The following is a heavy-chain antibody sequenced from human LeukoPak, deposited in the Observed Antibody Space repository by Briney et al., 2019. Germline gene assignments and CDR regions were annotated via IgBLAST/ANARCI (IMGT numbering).Heavy chain of an antibody. CDR2: ISSSSSTI. V-gene: IGHV3-48*01. J-gene: IGHJ6*02. D-gene: IGHD6-19*01. CDR3: ARENVAGTDYYYGMDV. Sequence: GGSLRLSCAASGVTFSSYSMNWVRQAPGKGLGWVSYISSSSSTIYYADSVKGRFTISRDNAKNSLYLQMNSLRAEDTAVYYCARENVAGTDYYYGMDVWGQGTTVTVSS. CDR1: GVTFSSYS.